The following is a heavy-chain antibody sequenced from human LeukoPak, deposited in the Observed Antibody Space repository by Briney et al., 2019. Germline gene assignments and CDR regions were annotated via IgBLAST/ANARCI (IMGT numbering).Heavy chain of an antibody. CDR2: IYTSAST. D-gene: IGHD6-19*01. J-gene: IGHJ3*02. CDR1: GGSISGYY. CDR3: ARSSSGSAFDI. V-gene: IGHV4-4*07. Sequence: PSETLSLTCTVSGGSISGYYWSWIRQPAGNGLEWIWRIYTSASTNDNPSLKSRVTMSVDTSKIQFSLKLSSVTAPDTAAYYCARSSSGSAFDIWGQGTMVTVSS.